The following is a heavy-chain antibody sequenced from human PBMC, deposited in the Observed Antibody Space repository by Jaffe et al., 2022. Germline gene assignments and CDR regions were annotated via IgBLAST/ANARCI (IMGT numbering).Heavy chain of an antibody. V-gene: IGHV4-61*02. J-gene: IGHJ4*02. CDR2: IYTSGST. Sequence: QVQLQESGPGLVKPSQTLSLTCTVSGGSISSGSYYWSWIRQPAGKGLEWIGRIYTSGSTNYNPSLKSRVTISVDTSKNQFSLKLSSVTAADTAVYYCARVPVYSGSYWEGFDYWGQGTLVTVSS. CDR3: ARVPVYSGSYWEGFDY. D-gene: IGHD1-26*01. CDR1: GGSISSGSYY.